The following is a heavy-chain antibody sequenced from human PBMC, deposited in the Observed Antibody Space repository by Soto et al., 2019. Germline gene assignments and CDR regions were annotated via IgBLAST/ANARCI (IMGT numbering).Heavy chain of an antibody. CDR3: ARERVVPAAGPTGLLV. Sequence: GGSRRLSCAASGFTFSRYAMHWVRQAPGKGLEWVAVISYDGTNKYYADSVKGRFTISRDNPKNTLYLQMNSLRAEDTAMYYCARERVVPAAGPTGLLVRGHGTLVTVSS. J-gene: IGHJ4*01. CDR1: GFTFSRYA. D-gene: IGHD2-2*01. CDR2: ISYDGTNK. V-gene: IGHV3-30-3*01.